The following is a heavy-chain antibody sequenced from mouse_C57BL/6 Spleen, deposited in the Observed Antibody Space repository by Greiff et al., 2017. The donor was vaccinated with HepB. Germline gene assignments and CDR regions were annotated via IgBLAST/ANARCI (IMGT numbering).Heavy chain of an antibody. V-gene: IGHV1-7*01. Sequence: QVQLQQSGAELVKPGASVKMSCKASGYTFTDYNMHWVKQRPGKGLEWIGYINPNNGNTKYNQKFKDKATLTADKSSSTAYMQLSSLTYEDSAVYYCAVISSGYCFAYWGKGTPVTVSA. CDR1: GYTFTDYN. J-gene: IGHJ3*01. CDR2: INPNNGNT. D-gene: IGHD1-3*01. CDR3: AVISSGYCFAY.